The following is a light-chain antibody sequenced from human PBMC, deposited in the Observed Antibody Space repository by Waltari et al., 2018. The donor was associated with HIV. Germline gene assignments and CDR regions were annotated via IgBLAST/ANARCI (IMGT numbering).Light chain of an antibody. CDR2: EVR. J-gene: IGLJ2*01. CDR1: SSDVGGYDY. CDR3: SSFTDNRAVI. Sequence: QSVLTQPAAVSGSPGQSIAVSCTGTSSDVGGYDYVSWYQQHPDKAPKLLIYEVRSRPSGVSDRFSGSKSGNTASLTISWLQPEDEADYYCSSFTDNRAVIFGGGTKLTVL. V-gene: IGLV2-14*03.